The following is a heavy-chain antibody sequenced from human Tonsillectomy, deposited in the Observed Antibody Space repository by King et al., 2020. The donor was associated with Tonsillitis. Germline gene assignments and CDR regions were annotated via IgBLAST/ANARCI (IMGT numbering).Heavy chain of an antibody. CDR1: GFTFSGSA. CDR3: TRHSSPSVY. CDR2: IRSKANSCAT. V-gene: IGHV3-73*02. D-gene: IGHD3-10*01. J-gene: IGHJ4*02. Sequence: VQLVESGGGLVQPGGSLKLSCAASGFTFSGSAMHWVRQASGKGLEWVGRIRSKANSCATAYAASVKGRFTISRDDSKNTAYLQMNSLKTEDTAVYYCTRHSSPSVYWGQGTLVTVSS.